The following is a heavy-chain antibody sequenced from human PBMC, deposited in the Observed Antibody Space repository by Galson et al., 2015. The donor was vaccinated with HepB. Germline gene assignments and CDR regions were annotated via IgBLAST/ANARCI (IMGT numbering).Heavy chain of an antibody. D-gene: IGHD2-15*01. CDR1: GFTFGDYA. J-gene: IGHJ4*02. CDR2: IRGKAYGGTT. CDR3: TRDGEDIVVVVAASR. V-gene: IGHV3-49*03. Sequence: SLRLSCAASGFTFGDYAMSWFRQAPGKGLECVGFIRGKAYGGTTEYAASVKGRFTISRDDSKSIAYLQMNSLKTEDTAVYYCTRDGEDIVVVVAASRWGQGTLVTVSS.